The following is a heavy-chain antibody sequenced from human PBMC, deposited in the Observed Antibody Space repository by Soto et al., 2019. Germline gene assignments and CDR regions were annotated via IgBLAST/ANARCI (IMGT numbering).Heavy chain of an antibody. CDR3: ARDRYYYDSSGYPGSY. D-gene: IGHD3-22*01. V-gene: IGHV1-3*01. CDR2: INAGNGNT. CDR1: GYTFTSYS. J-gene: IGHJ4*02. Sequence: ASVNVSCKSSGYTFTSYSIHWGRQAPGQRLEWMGWINAGNGNTKYSQKFQGRVTITRDTSASTAYMELSSLRAEDTAVYYCARDRYYYDSSGYPGSYWGQGTLVTFSS.